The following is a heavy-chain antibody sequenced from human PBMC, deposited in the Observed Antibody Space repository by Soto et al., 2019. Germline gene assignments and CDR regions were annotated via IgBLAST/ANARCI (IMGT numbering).Heavy chain of an antibody. D-gene: IGHD6-19*01. CDR2: THGGDANT. J-gene: IGHJ4*02. V-gene: IGHV5-51*01. Sequence: LGESLKISFKGSGYIFSSYLICWVRQMPVKGLEWMGITHGGDANTRYSPSFEGQVTISTDKSITTAYLQWSSLKASDTAMYYCARRGTYSSGWDYWGQGTLVTVSS. CDR3: ARRGTYSSGWDY. CDR1: GYIFSSYL.